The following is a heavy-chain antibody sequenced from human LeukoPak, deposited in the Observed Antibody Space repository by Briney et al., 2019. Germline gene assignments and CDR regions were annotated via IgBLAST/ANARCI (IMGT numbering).Heavy chain of an antibody. V-gene: IGHV3-30*18. CDR1: GRTFSSYG. CDR3: AKDHYRYGPHYFDY. CDR2: ISYEESNK. Sequence: PGRSLRLSCAASGRTFSSYGMHWVRQAPGKGREWVAVISYEESNKYYAASVKGRFTLTSDNANNPLYLQMNSLRAQGTAVYLCAKDHYRYGPHYFDYWGQGILVSVSS. D-gene: IGHD5-18*01. J-gene: IGHJ4*02.